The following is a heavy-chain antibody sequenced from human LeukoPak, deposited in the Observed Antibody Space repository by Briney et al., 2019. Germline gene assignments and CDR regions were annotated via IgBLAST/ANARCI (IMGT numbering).Heavy chain of an antibody. CDR3: AIWGADQNC. J-gene: IGHJ4*02. Sequence: GSLRLSCAASGFTFSNYGMNWVRQAPGKGLEWVANINPDGGEERYVDSVKGRFVISRDNAKNSLYLQMNSLRAEDTAVYYCAIWGADQNCWGQGTLVTVSS. CDR2: INPDGGEE. CDR1: GFTFSNYG. V-gene: IGHV3-7*02. D-gene: IGHD3-16*01.